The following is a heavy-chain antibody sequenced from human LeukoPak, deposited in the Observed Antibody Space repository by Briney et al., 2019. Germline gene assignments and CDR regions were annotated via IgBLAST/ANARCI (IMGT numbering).Heavy chain of an antibody. V-gene: IGHV4-4*07. CDR3: ARGHDYDILTGYLPGLWFDP. CDR1: GGSISSYY. CDR2: IYTSGST. J-gene: IGHJ5*02. D-gene: IGHD3-9*01. Sequence: PSETLSLTCTVSGGSISSYYWSWIRQPAGKGLEWIGRIYTSGSTNYNPSLKSRVTMSVDTSKNQFSLKLSSVTAADTAVYYCARGHDYDILTGYLPGLWFDPWGQGTLVTVSS.